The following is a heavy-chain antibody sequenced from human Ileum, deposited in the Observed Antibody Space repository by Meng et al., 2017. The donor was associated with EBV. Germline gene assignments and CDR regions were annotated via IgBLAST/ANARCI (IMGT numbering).Heavy chain of an antibody. V-gene: IGHV4-61*01. Sequence: HVPLQEAGPRLVKPSATLSLTCTVSGGSVSSAHSFWTWIRQPPGKGLEWIGYMSYSGSTNYSPPLESRVTISVDTSKNQFSLKLSSVTAADTAVYYCAGDPHSGSPHWGQGTLVTVSS. CDR3: AGDPHSGSPH. D-gene: IGHD1-26*01. CDR1: GGSVSSAHSF. J-gene: IGHJ4*02. CDR2: MSYSGST.